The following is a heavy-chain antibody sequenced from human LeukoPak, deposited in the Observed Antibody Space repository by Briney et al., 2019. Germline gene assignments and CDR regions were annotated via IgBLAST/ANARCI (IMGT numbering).Heavy chain of an antibody. CDR2: INRGGTT. V-gene: IGHV4-34*01. D-gene: IGHD2-8*02. CDR1: GGSFSGFY. Sequence: SETLSLTCAIHGGSFSGFYWSWIRPSPGKGLEWIGEINRGGTTSYNPSLKSRVTISIDTSKNQFSLELRSVTAADTAVYYCARNGAYCLDYWGQGTLVTVSS. J-gene: IGHJ4*02. CDR3: ARNGAYCLDY.